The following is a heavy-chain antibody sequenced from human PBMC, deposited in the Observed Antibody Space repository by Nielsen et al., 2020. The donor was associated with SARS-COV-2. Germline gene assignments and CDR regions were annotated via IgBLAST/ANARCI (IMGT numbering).Heavy chain of an antibody. D-gene: IGHD6-19*01. CDR1: GGSISSYY. CDR3: ARGGVAVAGTPFDY. CDR2: IYYSGST. V-gene: IGHV4-59*12. J-gene: IGHJ4*02. Sequence: SETLSLTCTVSGGSISSYYWSWIRQPPGKGLEWIGYIYYSGSTNYNPSLKSRVTISVDTSKNQFSLKLSSVTAADTAVYYCARGGVAVAGTPFDYWGQGTLVTVSS.